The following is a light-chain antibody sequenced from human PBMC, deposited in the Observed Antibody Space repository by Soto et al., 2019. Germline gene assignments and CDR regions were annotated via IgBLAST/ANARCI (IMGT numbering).Light chain of an antibody. CDR2: EVT. J-gene: IGLJ2*01. CDR1: SSDVAGSDY. CDR3: SSFARGDNPHVL. V-gene: IGLV2-8*01. Sequence: QSVLTQPPSASGSPGQSVTISCTGTSSDVAGSDYVSWYQQHPGKAPKLIIYEVTKRPAGVPDRLSGSKSGNTASLTVSGLQADDESYYYCSSFARGDNPHVLFGGGTKLTVL.